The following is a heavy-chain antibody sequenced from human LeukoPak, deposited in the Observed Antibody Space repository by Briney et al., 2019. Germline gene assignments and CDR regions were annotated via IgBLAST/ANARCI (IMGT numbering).Heavy chain of an antibody. CDR1: GFTFPSYG. CDR3: AREQELWFAKYAFDI. V-gene: IGHV3-21*01. D-gene: IGHD3-10*01. J-gene: IGHJ3*02. Sequence: PGGSLRLSCAASGFTFPSYGMTWVRQAPGKGLEWVSSINSGGTYIYYADSVKGRFTIARDNARNSLYLQMNSLRAEDTAVYYCAREQELWFAKYAFDIWGQVTMVTVSS. CDR2: INSGGTYI.